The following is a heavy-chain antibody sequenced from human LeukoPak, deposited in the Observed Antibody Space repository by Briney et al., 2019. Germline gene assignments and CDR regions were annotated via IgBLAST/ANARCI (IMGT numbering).Heavy chain of an antibody. V-gene: IGHV4-31*03. CDR2: IYYSGST. Sequence: SETLSLTCTVSGGSISSGGYYWSWIRQHPGKGLEWLGYIYYSGSTYYNPSLKSRVTISVDTSKNQFSLKLSSVTAADTAVYYCARVLAVAGITFDYWGQGTLVTVSS. CDR1: GGSISSGGYY. CDR3: ARVLAVAGITFDY. D-gene: IGHD6-19*01. J-gene: IGHJ4*02.